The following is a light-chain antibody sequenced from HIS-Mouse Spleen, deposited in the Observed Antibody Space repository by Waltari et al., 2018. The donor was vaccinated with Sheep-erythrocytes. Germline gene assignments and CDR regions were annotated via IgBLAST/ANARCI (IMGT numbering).Light chain of an antibody. Sequence: SSELTQDPAVSVALGQTVRITCQGDSLRSYYARWYQQKPAQAPVLVIYGKNNRPSRVPDRLSGSSSGNTASLTISGLQSEDEADYYCAAWDDSLNGVVFGGGTKLTVL. J-gene: IGLJ2*01. V-gene: IGLV3-19*01. CDR2: GKN. CDR3: AAWDDSLNGVV. CDR1: SLRSYY.